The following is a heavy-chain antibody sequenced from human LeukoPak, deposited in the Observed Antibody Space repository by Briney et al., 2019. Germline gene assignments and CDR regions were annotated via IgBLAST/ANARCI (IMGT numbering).Heavy chain of an antibody. CDR2: ISNNGGYT. D-gene: IGHD2-15*01. CDR3: AKQLGYCSDGSCYFPY. Sequence: GGSLRLSCAASGFTFTSYAMSWVRQAPGKGLEWVSAISNNGGYTYYADSVQGRFTISRDNSKSTLCLQMNSLRAEDTAVYYCAKQLGYCSDGSCYFPYWGQGTLVTVSS. CDR1: GFTFTSYA. V-gene: IGHV3-23*01. J-gene: IGHJ4*02.